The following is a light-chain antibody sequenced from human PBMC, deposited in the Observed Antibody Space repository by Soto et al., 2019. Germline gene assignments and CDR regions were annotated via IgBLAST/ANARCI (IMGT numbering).Light chain of an antibody. V-gene: IGLV2-14*01. CDR1: SSDVGGYNY. CDR3: SSYTSSSTLGV. CDR2: DVS. J-gene: IGLJ1*01. Sequence: QSVLTQPASVSGSPGQSITISCTGTSSDVGGYNYVSWYQQHPGKAPKLMIYDVSNRPSGVSNRFSGSRSGNTASLTISGLQAEDEADYYCSSYTSSSTLGVFGNGTKVTVL.